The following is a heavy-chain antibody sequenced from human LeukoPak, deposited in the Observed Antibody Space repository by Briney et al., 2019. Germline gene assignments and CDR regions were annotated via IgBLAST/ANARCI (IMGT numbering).Heavy chain of an antibody. V-gene: IGHV4-39*07. Sequence: SETLSLTCTVSGGSISSSSYYWGWIRQPPGKGLGWIGSIYYSGSTYYNPSLKSRVTISVDTSKDQFSLKLSSVTAADTAVYYCARDKWVYSYGYNYYYYMDVWGKGTTVTVSS. D-gene: IGHD5-18*01. CDR2: IYYSGST. J-gene: IGHJ6*03. CDR1: GGSISSSSYY. CDR3: ARDKWVYSYGYNYYYYMDV.